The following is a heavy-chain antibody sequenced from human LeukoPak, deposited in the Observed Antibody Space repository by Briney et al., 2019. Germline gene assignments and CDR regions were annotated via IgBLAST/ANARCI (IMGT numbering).Heavy chain of an antibody. V-gene: IGHV3-21*01. D-gene: IGHD1-7*01. CDR3: ARISTFALELLEPDY. CDR2: ISSSSSYI. CDR1: GFTFSRYS. J-gene: IGHJ4*02. Sequence: GGSLRLSRAASGFTFSRYSMNWVRQAPGKGLEWVSSISSSSSYIYYADSVKGRFTISRDNAKNSLYLQMNSLRAEDTAVYYCARISTFALELLEPDYWGQGTLVTVSS.